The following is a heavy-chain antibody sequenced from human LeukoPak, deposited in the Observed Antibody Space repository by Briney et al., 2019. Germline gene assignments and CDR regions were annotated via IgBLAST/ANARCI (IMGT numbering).Heavy chain of an antibody. Sequence: SGPTLVKPTQTLTLTCTFSGFSLATSGVGVGWIRQPPGKALEWLALISWDDYKHYSPSLKSRLTITKDTSKNQVVLTLTNMDPVDTATYYCAHRANFGGAYGGYAFDIWGQGTMVTVSS. CDR1: GFSLATSGVG. V-gene: IGHV2-5*02. CDR3: AHRANFGGAYGGYAFDI. CDR2: ISWDDYK. J-gene: IGHJ3*02. D-gene: IGHD4-23*01.